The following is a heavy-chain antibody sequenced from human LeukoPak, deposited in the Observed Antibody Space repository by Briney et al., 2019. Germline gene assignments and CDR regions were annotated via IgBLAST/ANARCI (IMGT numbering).Heavy chain of an antibody. Sequence: GGSLRLPCAASGFTFSSYAMSWVRQAPGKGLEWVSAISGSGGSTYYADSVKGRFTISRDNSKNTLYLQMNSLRAEDTAVYYCAKDRAVAGLYYYYYYGMDAWGQGTTVTVSS. J-gene: IGHJ6*02. V-gene: IGHV3-23*01. CDR2: ISGSGGST. CDR1: GFTFSSYA. CDR3: AKDRAVAGLYYYYYYGMDA. D-gene: IGHD6-19*01.